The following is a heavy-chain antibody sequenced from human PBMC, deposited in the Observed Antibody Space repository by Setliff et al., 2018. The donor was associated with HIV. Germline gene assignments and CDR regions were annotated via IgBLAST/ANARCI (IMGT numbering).Heavy chain of an antibody. Sequence: SETLFLTCAVYGGSLSGDYWSWIRQPPGKGLEWIGEINQSGSTNYNPSLKSRVIISVDTSKNQLSLKLSSVTAADTAMYYCARGRGRTFYYDSSGSRAFDIWGQGTMVTVSS. V-gene: IGHV4-34*01. CDR2: INQSGST. D-gene: IGHD3-22*01. J-gene: IGHJ3*02. CDR1: GGSLSGDY. CDR3: ARGRGRTFYYDSSGSRAFDI.